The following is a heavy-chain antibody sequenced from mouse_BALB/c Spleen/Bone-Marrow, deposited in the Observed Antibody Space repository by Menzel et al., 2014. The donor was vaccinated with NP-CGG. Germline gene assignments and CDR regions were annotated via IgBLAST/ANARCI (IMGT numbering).Heavy chain of an antibody. CDR1: GYAFTNYL. V-gene: IGHV1-54*01. J-gene: IGHJ4*01. CDR2: INPGSDGT. Sequence: QVQLKQSGAELVRPGTSAKVSCKASGYAFTNYLIEWVKQRPGQGLEWIGVINPGSDGTNYNEKFKGKATLTADKSSSTAYMQLSSLTSDDSAVYFCARWDYAMDYWGQGTSVTVSS. CDR3: ARWDYAMDY.